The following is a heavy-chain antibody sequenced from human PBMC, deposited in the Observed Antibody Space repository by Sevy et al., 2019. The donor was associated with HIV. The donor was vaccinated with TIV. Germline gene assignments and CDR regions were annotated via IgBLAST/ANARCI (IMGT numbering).Heavy chain of an antibody. CDR3: ARGPHYYYDSSSFFEY. D-gene: IGHD3-22*01. V-gene: IGHV3-48*03. J-gene: IGHJ4*02. Sequence: GGSLRLSCTASGFTFSSYEMNWVRQAPGKGLEWVSSIISSGDTIYYADSVKGRFTVSRDNAKNSLFLQMNSLRAEDTDIYYCARGPHYYYDSSSFFEYWGQGTLVTVSS. CDR2: IISSGDTI. CDR1: GFTFSSYE.